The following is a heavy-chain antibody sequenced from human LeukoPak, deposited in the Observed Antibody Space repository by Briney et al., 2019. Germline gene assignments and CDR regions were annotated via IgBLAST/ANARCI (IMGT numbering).Heavy chain of an antibody. J-gene: IGHJ4*02. D-gene: IGHD6-6*01. V-gene: IGHV1-2*02. CDR3: ARGGWGSSPYLDY. CDR2: VDPNTGDT. CDR1: GYTFTGYY. Sequence: ASVKVSCKTSGYTFTGYYLHWVRQAPGQGLEWMGSVDPNTGDTNYPQNFQGRVTMTRDTSISTAYMELSSLRYDDTAVYYCARGGWGSSPYLDYWGQGTLVTVSS.